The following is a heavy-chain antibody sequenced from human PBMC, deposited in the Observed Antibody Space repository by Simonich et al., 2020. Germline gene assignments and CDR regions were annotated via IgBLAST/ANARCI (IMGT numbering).Heavy chain of an antibody. V-gene: IGHV4-59*01. J-gene: IGHJ4*02. CDR1: GGSISRYY. D-gene: IGHD2-15*01. CDR2: IYYSGST. Sequence: QVQLQESGPGLVKPSETLSLTCTVSGGSISRYYWSWLRQPPGKGLEWIGYIYYSGSTNYNPSLKSLVTISVDTSKNQFSLKLSSVTAADTAVYYCARGGLYFDYWGQGTLVTVSS. CDR3: ARGGLYFDY.